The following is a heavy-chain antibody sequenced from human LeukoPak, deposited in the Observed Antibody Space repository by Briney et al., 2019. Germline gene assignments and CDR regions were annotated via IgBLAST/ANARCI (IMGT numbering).Heavy chain of an antibody. J-gene: IGHJ6*02. CDR1: GYTFTSYA. CDR2: IIPIFGTA. CDR3: AREFCSGGSCIYYYYGMDV. Sequence: ASVKVSCKASGYTFTSYAISWVRQAPGQGLEWMGGIIPIFGTANYAQKFQGRVTITADESTSTAYMELSSLRSEDTAVCYCAREFCSGGSCIYYYYGMDVWGQGTTVTVSS. D-gene: IGHD2-15*01. V-gene: IGHV1-69*13.